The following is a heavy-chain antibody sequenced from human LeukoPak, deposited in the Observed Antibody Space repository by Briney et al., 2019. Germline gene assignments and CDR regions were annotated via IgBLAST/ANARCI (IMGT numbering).Heavy chain of an antibody. CDR2: IYYSGST. CDR3: ASLSSGWYYFDY. Sequence: ETLSLTCTGPGCPLNHSSYYWGLIPPPPGKGPEWIGSIYYSGSTYYNPSLKSRVTISVDTSKNQFSLKLSSVTAADTAVYYCASLSSGWYYFDYWGQGTLVTVSS. CDR1: GCPLNHSSYY. J-gene: IGHJ4*02. D-gene: IGHD6-19*01. V-gene: IGHV4-39*07.